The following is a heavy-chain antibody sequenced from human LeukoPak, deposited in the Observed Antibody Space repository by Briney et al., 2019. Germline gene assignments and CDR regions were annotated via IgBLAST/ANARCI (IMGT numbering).Heavy chain of an antibody. CDR3: ARGPRITLIRGGQWYYYMDV. CDR1: GGTFSSYA. CDR2: IIPIFGTA. D-gene: IGHD3-10*01. Sequence: SVTVSCKASGGTFSSYAISWVRQAPGQGLEWMGGIIPIFGTANYAQKFQGRVTMTRDTSTSTVYMELSSLRSEDTAVYYCARGPRITLIRGGQWYYYMDVWGKGTTVTISS. V-gene: IGHV1-69*05. J-gene: IGHJ6*03.